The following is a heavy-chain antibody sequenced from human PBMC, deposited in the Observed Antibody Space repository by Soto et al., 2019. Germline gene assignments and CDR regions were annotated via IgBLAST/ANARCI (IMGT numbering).Heavy chain of an antibody. CDR1: GGSVSSGSYY. J-gene: IGHJ4*02. V-gene: IGHV3-11*04. Sequence: QVQLQESGPGLVKPSETLSLTCTVSGGSVSSGSYYWSWIRQPPGKGLEWVSYISSSGSTIYYADSVKGRFTISRDNAKNSLYLQMNSLRAEDTAVYYCARDRGRWLVPYYFDYWGQGTLVTVSS. D-gene: IGHD6-19*01. CDR3: ARDRGRWLVPYYFDY. CDR2: ISSSGSTI.